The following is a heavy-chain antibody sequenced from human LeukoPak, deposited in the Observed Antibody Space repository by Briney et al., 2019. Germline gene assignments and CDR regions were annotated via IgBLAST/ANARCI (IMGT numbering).Heavy chain of an antibody. V-gene: IGHV3-48*03. CDR1: GFTFSSYE. Sequence: GGALSLSCAASGFTFSSYEINWVRQAPGKVLEWVSYISSIGSTTYYADSLKGRFTISRDNAKNSMYLQMSSLRAEDTAVYYCARVTDGASGAFDYWGQGSPVTVSS. CDR2: ISSIGSTT. CDR3: ARVTDGASGAFDY. D-gene: IGHD1-14*01. J-gene: IGHJ4*02.